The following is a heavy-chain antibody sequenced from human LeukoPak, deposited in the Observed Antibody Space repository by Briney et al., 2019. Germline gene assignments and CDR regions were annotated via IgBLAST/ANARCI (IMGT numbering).Heavy chain of an antibody. CDR1: GGSFSGYY. Sequence: SETLSLTCAAYGGSFSGYYWSWIRQPPGKGLEWIGEINHSGSTNYNPSLKSRVTISVDTSKNQFSLKLSSVTAADTAVYYCARAVFSSGYYLDYWGQGTLVTVSS. J-gene: IGHJ4*02. D-gene: IGHD3-22*01. V-gene: IGHV4-34*01. CDR3: ARAVFSSGYYLDY. CDR2: INHSGST.